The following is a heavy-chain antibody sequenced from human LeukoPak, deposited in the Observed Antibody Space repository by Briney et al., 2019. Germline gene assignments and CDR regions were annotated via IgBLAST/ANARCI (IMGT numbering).Heavy chain of an antibody. D-gene: IGHD3-22*01. CDR3: GRAKNSWSDSVPDY. CDR2: ISSSGSTI. J-gene: IGHJ4*02. V-gene: IGHV3-11*04. Sequence: GGSLRLSCAASGFTFSDYYMSWIRQAPGKGLEWVSYISSSGSTIYYADSVKGRFTISRDNAKNSLYLQMNSLRAEDTAVYYCGRAKNSWSDSVPDYWGQGTLVTVSS. CDR1: GFTFSDYY.